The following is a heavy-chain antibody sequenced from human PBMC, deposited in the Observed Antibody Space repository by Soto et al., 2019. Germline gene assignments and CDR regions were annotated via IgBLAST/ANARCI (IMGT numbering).Heavy chain of an antibody. V-gene: IGHV1-8*01. CDR2: LNPKKGNR. D-gene: IGHD3-10*01. Sequence: QVHLVQSGAEVRRPGAAVKVSCQASGYTSPIYDIEWVRQATGQRLEWIGWLNPKKGNRYPAPKSQGRLTITWNTATSTAYMELTNLRSEDTAVYYCANYRTISPEGFDVWGQGTLVTVA. CDR1: GYTSPIYD. J-gene: IGHJ3*01. CDR3: ANYRTISPEGFDV.